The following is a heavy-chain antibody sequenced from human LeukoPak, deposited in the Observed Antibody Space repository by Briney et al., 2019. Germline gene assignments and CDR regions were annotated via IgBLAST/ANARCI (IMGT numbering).Heavy chain of an antibody. D-gene: IGHD3-22*01. J-gene: IGHJ3*01. Sequence: GGSLRLSCAASGFAFSSYAMSWVRQAPGKGLEWVSAISGSGGSTYYADSVKGRFTISRDNPKNTLYLQMNSLRAEDTAVYYCAKDFYYYDSSGHTLWGQGTMVTVSS. V-gene: IGHV3-23*01. CDR3: AKDFYYYDSSGHTL. CDR1: GFAFSSYA. CDR2: ISGSGGST.